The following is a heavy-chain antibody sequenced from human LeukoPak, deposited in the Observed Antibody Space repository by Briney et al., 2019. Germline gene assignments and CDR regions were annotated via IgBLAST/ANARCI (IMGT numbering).Heavy chain of an antibody. D-gene: IGHD3-10*01. CDR2: IYYSGST. CDR3: ARCIGGGYWFDP. Sequence: PSETLSLTCTVSGGSISSYYWSWIRQPPGKGLEWIGYIYYSGSTNYNPSLKSRVTISVDTSKNQFSLKLSSVTAADTAVYYRARCIGGGYWFDPWGQGTLVTVSS. V-gene: IGHV4-59*01. CDR1: GGSISSYY. J-gene: IGHJ5*02.